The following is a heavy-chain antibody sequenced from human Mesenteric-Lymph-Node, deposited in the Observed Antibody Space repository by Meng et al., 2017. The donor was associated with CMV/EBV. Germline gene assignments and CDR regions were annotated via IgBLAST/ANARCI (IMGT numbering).Heavy chain of an antibody. J-gene: IGHJ4*02. V-gene: IGHV3-21*01. D-gene: IGHD6-19*01. CDR1: GFTFSSYS. CDR3: ARESTISSGWFQFDY. CDR2: ISSGSSYI. Sequence: GGSLRLSCATSGFTFSSYSMNWIRQAPGKGLEWVSSISSGSSYISFADSVKGRFTISRDNAKNSLYLQMNSLRAEDTAVYYCARESTISSGWFQFDYWGQGTLVTVSS.